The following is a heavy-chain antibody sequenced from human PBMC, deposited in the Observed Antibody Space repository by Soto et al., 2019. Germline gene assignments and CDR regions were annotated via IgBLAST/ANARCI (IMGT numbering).Heavy chain of an antibody. V-gene: IGHV3-15*01. CDR1: GFTCKNAW. J-gene: IGHJ4*02. CDR2: IKSENEGGTT. CDR3: TTNRLWFGETVYYFDY. Sequence: WWSLRLSCSTSGFTCKNAWMSWLRQAPGKGLEWVGRIKSENEGGTTDYTAPVKDRFTISRDDSKNTLFLHMDGLKTEDTALYYCTTNRLWFGETVYYFDYWGQGTSVTVSS. D-gene: IGHD3-10*01.